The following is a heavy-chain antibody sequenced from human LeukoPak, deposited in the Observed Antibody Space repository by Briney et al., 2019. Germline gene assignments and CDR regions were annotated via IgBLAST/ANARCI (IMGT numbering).Heavy chain of an antibody. CDR2: IYTGETT. CDR1: GFTVSSKY. J-gene: IGHJ4*02. CDR3: AKVGAVAAVEN. V-gene: IGHV3-66*01. Sequence: GGSLRLSCAASGFTVSSKYMSWVRQAPGTGLEWVSVIYTGETTYYADSVKGRFTISRDNSKNTLYLQMDGLRVEDTAVYYCAKVGAVAAVENWGQGTLVTVSS. D-gene: IGHD6-19*01.